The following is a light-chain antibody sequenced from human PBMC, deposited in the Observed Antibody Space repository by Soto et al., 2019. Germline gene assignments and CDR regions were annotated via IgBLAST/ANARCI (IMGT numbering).Light chain of an antibody. CDR2: EVT. J-gene: IGLJ1*01. Sequence: QSALTQPASVSGSPGQSITIPCTGTSGDVGGYNLVSWYQQHPGKAPKRMIYEVTERPSGVSNRFSGSKSGNTASLTISGLQPDDEADYYCCSYAGNSEVFGTGTKLTVL. CDR3: CSYAGNSEV. CDR1: SGDVGGYNL. V-gene: IGLV2-23*02.